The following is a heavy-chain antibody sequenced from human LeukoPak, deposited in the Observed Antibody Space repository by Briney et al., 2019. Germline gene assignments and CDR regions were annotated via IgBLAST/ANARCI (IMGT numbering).Heavy chain of an antibody. D-gene: IGHD2-2*01. V-gene: IGHV3-7*01. CDR1: GFTFSSYW. Sequence: GGSLRLSCAASGFTFSSYWMSWVRQAPGKGLEWVANIKQDGSEKYYVDSVKGRFIISRDNAKSSLYLQMNSLRAEDTAVYYCARGGSVVVVPAASRFDYWGQGTLVTVSS. CDR3: ARGGSVVVVPAASRFDY. CDR2: IKQDGSEK. J-gene: IGHJ4*02.